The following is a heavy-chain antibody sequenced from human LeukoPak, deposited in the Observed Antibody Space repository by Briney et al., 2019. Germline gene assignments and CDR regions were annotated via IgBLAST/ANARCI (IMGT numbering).Heavy chain of an antibody. V-gene: IGHV3-21*01. Sequence: PGGSLRLSCAASGFTFSSYWMNWVRQAPGKGLEWVSSISSSSSYIYYADSVKGRFTISRDNAKNSLYLQMNSLRAEDTAVYYCARDLFPSGTEPSGYWGQGTPVTVSS. D-gene: IGHD1-14*01. CDR1: GFTFSSYW. CDR2: ISSSSSYI. CDR3: ARDLFPSGTEPSGY. J-gene: IGHJ4*03.